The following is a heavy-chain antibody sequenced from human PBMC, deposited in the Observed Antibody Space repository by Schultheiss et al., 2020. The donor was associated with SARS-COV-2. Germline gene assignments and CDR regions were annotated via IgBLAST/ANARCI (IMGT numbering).Heavy chain of an antibody. D-gene: IGHD3-10*01. CDR3: TYYYGSGHGGYFDY. J-gene: IGHJ4*02. CDR1: GYTFTSYY. Sequence: GESLKISCKASGYTFTSYYMHWVRQAPGQGLEWMGIINPSGGSTSYAQKFQGRVTMTRDTSTSTVYMELSSLRSEDTAVYYCTYYYGSGHGGYFDYWGQGTLVTVSS. CDR2: INPSGGST. V-gene: IGHV1-46*01.